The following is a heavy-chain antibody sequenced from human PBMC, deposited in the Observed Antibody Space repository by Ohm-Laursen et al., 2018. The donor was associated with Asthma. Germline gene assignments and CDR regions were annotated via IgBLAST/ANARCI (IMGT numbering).Heavy chain of an antibody. CDR1: GFTFSSYW. CDR3: ATDLSLYCSSTACQTFSGMDV. D-gene: IGHD2-2*01. J-gene: IGHJ6*02. Sequence: RSLRLSCAASGFTFSSYWMHWVRQAPGKGLEWVAVIWYDGTNKDYADSVKGRFTISRDDSKNTLYLQMNSLRAEDTALYYCATDLSLYCSSTACQTFSGMDVWGQGTTVTVSS. V-gene: IGHV3-33*01. CDR2: IWYDGTNK.